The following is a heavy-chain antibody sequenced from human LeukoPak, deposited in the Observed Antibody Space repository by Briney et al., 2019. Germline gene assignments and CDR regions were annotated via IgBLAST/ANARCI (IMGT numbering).Heavy chain of an antibody. CDR1: GFTVSSNY. CDR2: IYSGGST. J-gene: IGHJ3*02. V-gene: IGHV3-53*01. Sequence: GGSLRLSCAASGFTVSSNYMSWVRQAPGKGLEWVSVIYSGGSTYYADSVKGRFTISRDNSKNTLYLQMNSLRAEDTAVYYCARDTITMRSPVRAFDIWGQGTMVTVSS. CDR3: ARDTITMRSPVRAFDI. D-gene: IGHD3-3*01.